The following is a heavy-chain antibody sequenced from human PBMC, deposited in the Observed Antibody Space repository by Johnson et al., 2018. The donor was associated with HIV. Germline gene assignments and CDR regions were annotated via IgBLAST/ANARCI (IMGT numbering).Heavy chain of an antibody. V-gene: IGHV3-9*01. CDR2: ISWNSGSI. D-gene: IGHD6-19*01. J-gene: IGHJ3*02. CDR1: GFTFDDYA. Sequence: VQLVESGGGLVQPGRSLRLSCAASGFTFDDYAMHWVRQAPGKGLEWVSGISWNSGSIGYVDSVKGRFTISRDNAKNSLYLQMNRRRAEDTAVYYCARADVMSSGWSGDAFDIWGQGTMVTVSS. CDR3: ARADVMSSGWSGDAFDI.